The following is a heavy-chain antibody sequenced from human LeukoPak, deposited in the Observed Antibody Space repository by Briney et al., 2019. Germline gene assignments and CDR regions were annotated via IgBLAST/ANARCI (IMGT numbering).Heavy chain of an antibody. CDR3: ARDNTWYFDL. Sequence: GASVKVSCTASGYTFSSYAISWVRQAPGQGLEWMGWIRPYNGNTNSAQRFQGRVTMTTDTSTSAAYMELTSLRPDDTAVYYCARDNTWYFDLWGRGTLVTVSS. V-gene: IGHV1-18*01. J-gene: IGHJ2*01. CDR1: GYTFSSYA. CDR2: IRPYNGNT. D-gene: IGHD2/OR15-2a*01.